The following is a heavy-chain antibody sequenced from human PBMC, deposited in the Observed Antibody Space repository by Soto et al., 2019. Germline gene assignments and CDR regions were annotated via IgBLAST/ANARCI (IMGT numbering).Heavy chain of an antibody. J-gene: IGHJ1*01. D-gene: IGHD2-2*01. Sequence: QVQLQESGPGLVKPSQTLSLTCTVSGVSISSGGYYWNWIRQHPGKGLEWVGSIYYSGSTYYNPSCKSADNIAVDTSKRQFSLKRNSVPAADTAVYYCARDQGGYCSITSCYLPEYFQHWGQGSLVIVYS. CDR2: IYYSGST. CDR1: GVSISSGGYY. CDR3: ARDQGGYCSITSCYLPEYFQH. V-gene: IGHV4-31*01.